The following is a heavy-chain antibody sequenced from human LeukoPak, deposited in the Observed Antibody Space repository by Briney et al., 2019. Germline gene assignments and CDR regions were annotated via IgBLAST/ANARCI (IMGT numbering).Heavy chain of an antibody. D-gene: IGHD6-13*01. CDR1: GYTFTSYG. J-gene: IGHJ4*02. CDR3: ARDPRIAAAGNPTFDY. V-gene: IGHV1-18*01. Sequence: ASVKVSCKASGYTFTSYGISWVRQAPGQGLEWMGWISAYNGNTNYAQTLQGRVTMTTDTSTSTAYMELRSLRSDDPAVYYCARDPRIAAAGNPTFDYWGQGTLVTVSS. CDR2: ISAYNGNT.